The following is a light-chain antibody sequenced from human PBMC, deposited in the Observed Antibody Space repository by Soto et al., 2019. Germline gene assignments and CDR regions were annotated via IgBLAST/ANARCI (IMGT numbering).Light chain of an antibody. CDR3: QHYSSSPLT. Sequence: DIQMTQSPSTLSASVGDGVTITCRASQSISSWLAWYQQKPGKAPKLLIYDASSLQSGVPARFSGSGSGTEFTLTISGLQPDDFAAYYCQHYSSSPLTFGGGTKVDIK. CDR1: QSISSW. J-gene: IGKJ4*01. CDR2: DAS. V-gene: IGKV1-5*01.